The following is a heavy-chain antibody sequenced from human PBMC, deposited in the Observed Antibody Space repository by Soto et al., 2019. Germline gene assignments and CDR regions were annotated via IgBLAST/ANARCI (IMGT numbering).Heavy chain of an antibody. CDR3: TRIPRVLLWFGEPNYLDY. CDR1: GFTFGDYA. V-gene: IGHV3-49*03. D-gene: IGHD3-10*01. CDR2: IRSKAYGGTT. Sequence: GGSLRLSCTASGFTFGDYAMSWFRQAPGKGLEWVGFIRSKAYGGTTEYAASVKGRFTISRDDSKSIAYLQMNSLKTEDTAVYYCTRIPRVLLWFGEPNYLDYWGQGTLVTVSS. J-gene: IGHJ4*02.